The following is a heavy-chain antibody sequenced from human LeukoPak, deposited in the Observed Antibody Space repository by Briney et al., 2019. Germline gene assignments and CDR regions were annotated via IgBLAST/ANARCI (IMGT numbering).Heavy chain of an antibody. V-gene: IGHV3-30-3*01. Sequence: GGSLRLSCAASGFTFSNYWMSWVRQAPGKGLEWVAVISYDGSNKYYADSVKGRFTISRDNSKNTLYLQMNSLRAEDTAVYYCARDPGRAAMNYYYYYMDVWGKGTTVTVSS. CDR2: ISYDGSNK. J-gene: IGHJ6*03. CDR1: GFTFSNYW. CDR3: ARDPGRAAMNYYYYYMDV. D-gene: IGHD2-2*01.